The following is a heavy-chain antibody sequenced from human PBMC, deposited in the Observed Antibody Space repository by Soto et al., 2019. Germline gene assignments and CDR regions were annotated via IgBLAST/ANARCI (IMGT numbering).Heavy chain of an antibody. Sequence: GASVKVSCKAPGYTFTSYDINWVRQATEQGLEWMGWMNPNSGNTGYAQKFQGRVTMTRNTSISTAYMELSSLRSEDTAVYYCAREVGPTDYYGSGSPMDVWGKGTTVTVSS. V-gene: IGHV1-8*01. CDR1: GYTFTSYD. J-gene: IGHJ6*03. D-gene: IGHD3-10*01. CDR2: MNPNSGNT. CDR3: AREVGPTDYYGSGSPMDV.